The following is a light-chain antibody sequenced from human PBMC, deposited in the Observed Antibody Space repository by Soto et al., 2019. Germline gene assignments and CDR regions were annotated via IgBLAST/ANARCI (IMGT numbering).Light chain of an antibody. CDR1: SSDVGGYTC. J-gene: IGLJ1*01. V-gene: IGLV2-14*01. CDR3: SSYTSSSTLYV. CDR2: EVN. Sequence: QSVLTQPASVSGSPRQSITISCTGASSDVGGYTCVSWYQQHPGKAPKLMIYEVNNRPSGVSNRFSGSKSGNTASLTISGLQAEDEADYYCSSYTSSSTLYVFGTGTKLTVL.